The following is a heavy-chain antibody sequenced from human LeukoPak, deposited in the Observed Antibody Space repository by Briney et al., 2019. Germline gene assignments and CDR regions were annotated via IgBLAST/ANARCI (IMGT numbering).Heavy chain of an antibody. D-gene: IGHD2-15*01. V-gene: IGHV3-9*01. Sequence: PGGSLRLSCAASGFTFDDYAMHWVRQAPGKGLEWVSGISWNSGSIGYADSVKGRFTISRDNAKNSLYLQMNSLRAEDTAVYYCARDREGYCSGGSCSFDYWGQGTLVTVSS. J-gene: IGHJ4*02. CDR2: ISWNSGSI. CDR3: ARDREGYCSGGSCSFDY. CDR1: GFTFDDYA.